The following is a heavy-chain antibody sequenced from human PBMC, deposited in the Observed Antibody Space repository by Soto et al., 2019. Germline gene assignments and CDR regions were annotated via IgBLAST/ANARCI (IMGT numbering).Heavy chain of an antibody. CDR2: IRSKADNYAT. Sequence: EVQLVESGGGLVQPGGSLKLSCAVSGFTFSVSAIHWVRQASGKGLEWVGRIRSKADNYATAYGASVKGRFSISRDDSKNTAYLQMSSLNTEDTAVYYCARLAEWEYYHGMDVWGQGTTVTVSS. D-gene: IGHD1-26*01. V-gene: IGHV3-73*02. CDR1: GFTFSVSA. J-gene: IGHJ6*02. CDR3: ARLAEWEYYHGMDV.